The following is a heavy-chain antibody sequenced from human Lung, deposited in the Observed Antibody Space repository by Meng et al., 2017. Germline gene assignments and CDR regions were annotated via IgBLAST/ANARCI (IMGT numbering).Heavy chain of an antibody. CDR3: ARGPTTMAHDFDY. CDR1: GGSFSYYY. Sequence: QVQLQQVGEGLLKPSETLSLTCVGSGGSFSYYYWSWIRQPPGKGLEWIGEINHSGSTNYNPSLESRATISVDTSQNNLSLKLSSVTAADSAVYYCARGPTTMAHDFDYWGQGTLVTVSS. J-gene: IGHJ4*02. D-gene: IGHD4-11*01. V-gene: IGHV4-34*01. CDR2: INHSGST.